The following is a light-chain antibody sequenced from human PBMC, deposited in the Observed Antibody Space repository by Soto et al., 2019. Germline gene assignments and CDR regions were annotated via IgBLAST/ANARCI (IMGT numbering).Light chain of an antibody. Sequence: DIQMTQSPSSLSASVGDRVTITCQASQDIRNYLNWYQQKPGKAPKLLIYDASNLETGISSRFSGSGSGTEFTFTISSLQPEDIATYYCQQYDNLPPFTFGPGTKVDIK. V-gene: IGKV1-33*01. J-gene: IGKJ3*01. CDR3: QQYDNLPPFT. CDR1: QDIRNY. CDR2: DAS.